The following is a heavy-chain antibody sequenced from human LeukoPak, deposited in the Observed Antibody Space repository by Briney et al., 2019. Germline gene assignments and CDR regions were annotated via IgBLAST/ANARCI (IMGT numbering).Heavy chain of an antibody. V-gene: IGHV3-11*01. CDR3: ARAWYYDFWSGYYPDAFDI. J-gene: IGHJ3*02. CDR1: GFTFSDYY. D-gene: IGHD3-3*01. Sequence: PGGSLRLSCAASGFTFSDYYMSWIRQAPGKGLEWVSYISSSGSTIYYADSVKGRFTISRDNAKNSLYLQMNSLRAEDTAVYYCARAWYYDFWSGYYPDAFDIWGQGTMVTVSS. CDR2: ISSSGSTI.